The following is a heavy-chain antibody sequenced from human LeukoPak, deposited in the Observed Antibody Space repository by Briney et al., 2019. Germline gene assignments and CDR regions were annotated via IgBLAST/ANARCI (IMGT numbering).Heavy chain of an antibody. CDR3: AKDLPDYGDYIEGY. CDR1: GFTFSRFA. Sequence: PGGSLRLSCAASGFTFSRFAMSWVREAPGKGLEWVSTISGSGSSTNYADSVKGRFTFSRDNSKNTLYLQMNSLRAEDTAVYYCAKDLPDYGDYIEGYWGQGTLVTVSS. CDR2: ISGSGSST. V-gene: IGHV3-23*01. J-gene: IGHJ4*02. D-gene: IGHD4-17*01.